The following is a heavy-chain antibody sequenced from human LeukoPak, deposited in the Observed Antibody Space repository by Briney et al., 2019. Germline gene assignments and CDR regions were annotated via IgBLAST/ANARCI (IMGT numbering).Heavy chain of an antibody. CDR2: IHTSGST. V-gene: IGHV4-4*07. CDR1: GGSISTFY. D-gene: IGHD5-18*01. CDR3: ARALPDTDNYNWAFDI. J-gene: IGHJ3*02. Sequence: SETLSLTCTVSGGSISTFYWNWIRQPAGKGLEWIGRIHTSGSTKYNPSLKSRVTISVDKSNNQFSLKLNYVTAADTAMYYCARALPDTDNYNWAFDIWGQGTMVTVSS.